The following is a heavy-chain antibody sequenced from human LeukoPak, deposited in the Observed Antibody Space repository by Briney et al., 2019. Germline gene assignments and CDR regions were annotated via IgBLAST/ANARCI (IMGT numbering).Heavy chain of an antibody. CDR2: IYYSGST. CDR3: ARTYCSGGSCYSVWFDP. CDR1: GGSISSYY. Sequence: PSETLSLTCTVSGGSISSYYWNWIRQPPGKGLEWIGYIYYSGSTNYNPSLKSRVTISVDTSKNQFSLKLSSVTAADTAVYYCARTYCSGGSCYSVWFDPWGQGTLVTVSS. V-gene: IGHV4-59*01. J-gene: IGHJ5*02. D-gene: IGHD2-15*01.